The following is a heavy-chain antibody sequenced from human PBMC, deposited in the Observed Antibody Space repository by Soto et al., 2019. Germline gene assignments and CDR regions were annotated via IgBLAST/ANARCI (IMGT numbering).Heavy chain of an antibody. J-gene: IGHJ4*02. Sequence: QVELQESGPGLVRPSQTLSLTCTVSGASVSSAEYYWSWIRQPPGKGLEWIGYISYSGSNSYNPSLESRVTISRNTSNNQFSLSLTAGTAEDTAVYYCARALILRFFGGLDFWGQGTLVTVSS. CDR2: ISYSGSN. CDR3: ARALILRFFGGLDF. D-gene: IGHD3-3*01. V-gene: IGHV4-30-4*01. CDR1: GASVSSAEYY.